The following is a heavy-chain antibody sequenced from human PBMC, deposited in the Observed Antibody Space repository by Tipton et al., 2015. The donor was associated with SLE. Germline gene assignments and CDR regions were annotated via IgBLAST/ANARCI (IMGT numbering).Heavy chain of an antibody. Sequence: GSLRLSCEASGFTFNDQRMTWVRQAPGKGLEWVSSISSGSLSMYYGDSVKGRFTTSRDNAKNSLYLQMNSLREDDTAVYYCARVQYTSGSYFFDYWGQGTLVTVSS. D-gene: IGHD6-19*01. J-gene: IGHJ4*02. CDR3: ARVQYTSGSYFFDY. V-gene: IGHV3-21*03. CDR1: GFTFNDQR. CDR2: ISSGSLSM.